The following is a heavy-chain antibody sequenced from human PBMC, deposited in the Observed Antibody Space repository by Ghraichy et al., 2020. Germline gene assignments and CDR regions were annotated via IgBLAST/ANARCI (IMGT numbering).Heavy chain of an antibody. V-gene: IGHV1-2*02. CDR3: ARDSVEGDYVWGSYRLFDL. J-gene: IGHJ2*01. Sequence: ASVKVSCKASGYTFTGYYMHWVRQAPGQGLEWMGWINPNSGGTNYAQKFQGRVTMTRDTSISTAYMELSRLRSDDTAVYYCARDSVEGDYVWGSYRLFDLWGRGTLVTVSS. D-gene: IGHD3-16*02. CDR2: INPNSGGT. CDR1: GYTFTGYY.